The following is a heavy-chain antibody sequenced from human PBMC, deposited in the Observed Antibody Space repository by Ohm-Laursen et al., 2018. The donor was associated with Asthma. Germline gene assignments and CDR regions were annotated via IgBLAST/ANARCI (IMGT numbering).Heavy chain of an antibody. Sequence: GTLSLTWSVSGGSLSGYSWSWVRQPPGRELEWIAYMDSSGGANYNPSLQSRVTLSIDTSKNQVSLRLSSVTAADTALYFCARLDWAQSMFDAWGQGSLVTVSS. D-gene: IGHD3-9*01. CDR3: ARLDWAQSMFDA. CDR1: GGSLSGYS. J-gene: IGHJ5*02. CDR2: MDSSGGA. V-gene: IGHV4-59*01.